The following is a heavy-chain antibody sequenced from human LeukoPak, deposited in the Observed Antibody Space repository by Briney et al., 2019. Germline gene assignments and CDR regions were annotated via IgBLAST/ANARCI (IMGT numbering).Heavy chain of an antibody. V-gene: IGHV1-18*01. CDR1: GYTFTSYG. Sequence: AASVKVSCKASGYTFTSYGISWVRQAPGQGLEWMGWISAYNGNTNYAQKLQGRVTMTTDTSTSTAYMELRSLRSDDTAVYYCARLWFGELLGLYFDYWGQGTLVTVSS. CDR2: ISAYNGNT. J-gene: IGHJ4*02. D-gene: IGHD3-10*01. CDR3: ARLWFGELLGLYFDY.